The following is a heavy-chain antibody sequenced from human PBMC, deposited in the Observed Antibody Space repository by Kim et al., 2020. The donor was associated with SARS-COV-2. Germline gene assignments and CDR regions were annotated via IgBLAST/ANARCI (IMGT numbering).Heavy chain of an antibody. CDR1: GFTFSNYA. Sequence: GGSLRLSCGTSGFTFSNYAMSWVRQAPGKGLEWVSAISGSGGGTYYADSVKGRFTISRDNSKNTLHLQMNSLRAEDTAVYYCAKEIHRILEWFRSPLTLDVWGQGTTVTVSS. V-gene: IGHV3-23*01. J-gene: IGHJ6*02. CDR2: ISGSGGGT. D-gene: IGHD3-3*01. CDR3: AKEIHRILEWFRSPLTLDV.